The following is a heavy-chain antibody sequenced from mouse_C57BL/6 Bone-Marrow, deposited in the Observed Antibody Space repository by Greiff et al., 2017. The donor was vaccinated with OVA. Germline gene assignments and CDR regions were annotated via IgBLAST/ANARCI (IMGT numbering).Heavy chain of an antibody. Sequence: VQGVESGPELVKPGASVKISCKASGYAFSSSWMNWVKQRPGKGLEWIGRIYPGDGDTNYNGKFKGKATLTADKSSSTAYMQLSSLTSEDSAVYFCAREGFDYWGQGTTLTVSS. CDR1: GYAFSSSW. CDR3: AREGFDY. CDR2: IYPGDGDT. J-gene: IGHJ2*01. V-gene: IGHV1-82*01.